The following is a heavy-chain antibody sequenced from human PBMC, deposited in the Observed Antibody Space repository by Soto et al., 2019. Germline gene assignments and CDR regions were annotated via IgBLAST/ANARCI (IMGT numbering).Heavy chain of an antibody. Sequence: EFQVLQSGGGLVQPGGSLTLSCAASGFPFSSTDMTWVRQAPGKGLEWVSTIDGSGGTTYYADSVKGRFTISRDNSINTVFLQMNSLRDDDTAVYVCAKNSVWFNTWGQGALVTVS. V-gene: IGHV3-23*01. CDR3: AKNSVWFNT. J-gene: IGHJ5*02. CDR2: IDGSGGTT. CDR1: GFPFSSTD.